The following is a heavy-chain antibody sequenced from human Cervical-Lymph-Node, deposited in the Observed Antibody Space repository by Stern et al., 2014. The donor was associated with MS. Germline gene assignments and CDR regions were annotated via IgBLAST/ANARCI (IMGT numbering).Heavy chain of an antibody. CDR1: GDSVSSGGYC. CDR3: ARAGTNAKYYYGLDV. Sequence: QLQLQESGSGLVKPSQTLSLTCAVSGDSVSSGGYCWSWVRQPPGKGLEWIGCIYQSGSTYYNPSLKSGVTISVDRSKNQFSLKLSSVTAADTAVYYCARAGTNAKYYYGLDVWGQGTTVTVSS. CDR2: IYQSGST. J-gene: IGHJ6*02. D-gene: IGHD1-1*01. V-gene: IGHV4-30-2*01.